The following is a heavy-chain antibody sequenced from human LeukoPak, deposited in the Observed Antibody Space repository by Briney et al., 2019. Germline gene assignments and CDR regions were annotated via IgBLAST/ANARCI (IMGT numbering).Heavy chain of an antibody. D-gene: IGHD2-2*03. J-gene: IGHJ6*02. V-gene: IGHV4-34*01. Sequence: KPSETLSLTCAVYGGSFSGYYWSWIRQPPGKGLEWIGEINHSGSTNYNPSLKSRVTISVDTSKNQFSLKLSSVTAADTAVYYCARDGYCSSTSCYYYGMDVWGQGTTVTVSS. CDR2: INHSGST. CDR3: ARDGYCSSTSCYYYGMDV. CDR1: GGSFSGYY.